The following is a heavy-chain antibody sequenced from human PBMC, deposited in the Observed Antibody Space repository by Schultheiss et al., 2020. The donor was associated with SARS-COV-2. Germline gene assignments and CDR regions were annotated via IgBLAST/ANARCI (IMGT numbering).Heavy chain of an antibody. CDR2: ISGSGGST. CDR3: AKGCMGHSSSWYGHYYYGMDV. V-gene: IGHV3-23*01. Sequence: GGSLRLSCAASGFTFSSYSMNWVRQAPGKGLEWVSAISGSGGSTYYADSVKGRFTISRDNSKNTLYLQMNSLRAEDTALYYCAKGCMGHSSSWYGHYYYGMDVWGQGTTVTVSS. CDR1: GFTFSSYS. J-gene: IGHJ6*02. D-gene: IGHD6-13*01.